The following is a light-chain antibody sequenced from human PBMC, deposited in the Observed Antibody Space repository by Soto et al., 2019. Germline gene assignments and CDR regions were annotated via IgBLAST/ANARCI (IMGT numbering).Light chain of an antibody. CDR1: QSISSY. Sequence: DIQMTQSPSSLSASVGDRVTITCRASQSISSYLNWYQQKPGKAPKLLIYAASSLQSGVPSRFSGSGSGTDFTLTISSLQPEDVATYYCQKYNSALSITFGQGTRLEI. V-gene: IGKV1-39*01. CDR2: AAS. CDR3: QKYNSALSIT. J-gene: IGKJ5*01.